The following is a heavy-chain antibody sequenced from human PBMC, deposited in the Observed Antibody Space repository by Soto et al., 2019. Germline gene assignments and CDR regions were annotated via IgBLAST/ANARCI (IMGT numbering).Heavy chain of an antibody. V-gene: IGHV3-48*03. D-gene: IGHD5-18*01. CDR3: ARETYSYGYYFDY. Sequence: GGSLRLSCAASGFTFSSYEMNWVRQAPGKGLEWVSYISSSGSTIYYADSVKGRFTISRDNAKNSLYLQMNSLRAEDTAVYYCARETYSYGYYFDYWGQGTLVTVSS. J-gene: IGHJ4*02. CDR1: GFTFSSYE. CDR2: ISSSGSTI.